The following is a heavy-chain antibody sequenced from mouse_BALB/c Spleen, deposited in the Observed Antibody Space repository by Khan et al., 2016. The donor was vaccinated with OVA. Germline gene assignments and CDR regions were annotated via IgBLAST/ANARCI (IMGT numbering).Heavy chain of an antibody. Sequence: VQLQQPGPELLTPGASVKISCKASGYSFTSYYIHWVQQSHGRSLEWIGYIDPFNGATTPYPTFKDKATLTVDKSSRTAYIHLTSQTSEASAVYYCARYGIAAWFAYWGQGTLVTVSA. CDR3: ARYGIAAWFAY. J-gene: IGHJ3*01. CDR2: IDPFNGAT. CDR1: GYSFTSYY. V-gene: IGHV1S135*01. D-gene: IGHD1-1*02.